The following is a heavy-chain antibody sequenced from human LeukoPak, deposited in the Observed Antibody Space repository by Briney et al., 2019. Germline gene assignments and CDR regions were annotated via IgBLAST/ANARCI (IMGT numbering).Heavy chain of an antibody. D-gene: IGHD6-19*01. J-gene: IGHJ4*02. CDR1: GFTFSSYA. V-gene: IGHV3-23*01. CDR3: AKVYLVAGKGDY. CDR2: ITGGGDTT. Sequence: GGSLRLSCAASGFTFSSYAMTWVRQAPGKGLEWVSAITGGGDTTYYADSVRGRFTISRDNSKNTLYLQMNSLRAEDTAVYYCAKVYLVAGKGDYWGQGTLVTVSS.